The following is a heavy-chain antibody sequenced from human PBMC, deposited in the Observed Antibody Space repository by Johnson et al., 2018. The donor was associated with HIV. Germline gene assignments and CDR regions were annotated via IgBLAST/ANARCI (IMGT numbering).Heavy chain of an antibody. Sequence: VQLVESGGGVVQPGRSLRLSCAASGFTFSSNYMSWVRQAPGKGLAWVSVIYSGGSTYYADSVKGRFTISRDNSKNTLYLQMKSLRAEDTAVYYCARIRTVEVQSLGIDDAFDIWGQGTMVTVS. J-gene: IGHJ3*02. CDR2: IYSGGST. CDR3: ARIRTVEVQSLGIDDAFDI. V-gene: IGHV3-66*02. CDR1: GFTFSSNY. D-gene: IGHD4-11*01.